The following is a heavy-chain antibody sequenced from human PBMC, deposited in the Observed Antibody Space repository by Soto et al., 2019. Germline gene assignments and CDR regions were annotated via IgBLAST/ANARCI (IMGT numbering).Heavy chain of an antibody. CDR3: ARFGPFSDGYSLDY. J-gene: IGHJ4*01. CDR2: IDSSGST. Sequence: SGTLSLTCTVSGGSVSSGSYYWSWIRQPPGKGLEWIGYIDSSGSTNYNPSLNSLVTISVDTSKNQFSLKLSSATASHTAVYYGARFGPFSDGYSLDYWGQGTLVTGSS. D-gene: IGHD5-18*01. CDR1: GGSVSSGSYY. V-gene: IGHV4-61*01.